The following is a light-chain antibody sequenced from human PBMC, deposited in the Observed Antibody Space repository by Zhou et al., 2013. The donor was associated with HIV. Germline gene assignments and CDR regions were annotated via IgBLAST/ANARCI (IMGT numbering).Light chain of an antibody. CDR2: DAS. Sequence: IHLTQSPSSLSPSIGDRVTFTCQASHDIGNKLNWYQQKLGKAPKLLISDASNLEIGVPARFSASGSGTDFTFFISSLQPEDIATYYCQQYDSLPVTFGGGIRVEMK. J-gene: IGKJ4*01. V-gene: IGKV1-33*01. CDR1: HDIGNK. CDR3: QQYDSLPVT.